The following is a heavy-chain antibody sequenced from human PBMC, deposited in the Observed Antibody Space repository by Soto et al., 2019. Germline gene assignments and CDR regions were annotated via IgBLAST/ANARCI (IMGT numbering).Heavy chain of an antibody. D-gene: IGHD5-18*01. CDR2: IIPIFGTP. CDR1: GGTFSSYA. V-gene: IGHV1-69*13. Sequence: SVKVSCKASGGTFSSYAISWVRQAPGQGLEWMGGIIPIFGTPNYAQKFQGRVTITADESTSTAYMELSSLRSEDTAVYYCAREVATMQPGDGYRYGAFDYWGQGALVTVSS. J-gene: IGHJ4*02. CDR3: AREVATMQPGDGYRYGAFDY.